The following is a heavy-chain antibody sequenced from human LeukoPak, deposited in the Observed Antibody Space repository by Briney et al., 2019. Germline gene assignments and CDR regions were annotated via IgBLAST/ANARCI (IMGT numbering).Heavy chain of an antibody. D-gene: IGHD3-16*02. CDR2: INTDGSTT. J-gene: IGHJ4*02. V-gene: IGHV3-74*01. Sequence: TGGSLRLSCAASGFTFSNDWMHWFRQAPGKGLVWVSRINTDGSTTTYADSVKGRFTISRDNAKNTLYLQMNSLRVEDTAVYYCARSRGGSYHYWGQGTLVTVSS. CDR1: GFTFSNDW. CDR3: ARSRGGSYHY.